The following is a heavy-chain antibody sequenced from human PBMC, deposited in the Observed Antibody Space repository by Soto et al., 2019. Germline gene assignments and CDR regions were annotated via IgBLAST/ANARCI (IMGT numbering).Heavy chain of an antibody. CDR2: IIPIFRTP. D-gene: IGHD1-1*01. J-gene: IGHJ6*02. Sequence: QVQLVQSGAEVLKPGSSVKLSCKTSGDTFDTFAISWVRQAPGQGLEWMGGIIPIFRTPDYTQKFQGRDTIIADVSTSKAYIELSRLRSEDTAVYYCARDKGRGQLGGYYCYAFDVWGQGIRITVSS. CDR1: GDTFDTFA. V-gene: IGHV1-69*12. CDR3: ARDKGRGQLGGYYCYAFDV.